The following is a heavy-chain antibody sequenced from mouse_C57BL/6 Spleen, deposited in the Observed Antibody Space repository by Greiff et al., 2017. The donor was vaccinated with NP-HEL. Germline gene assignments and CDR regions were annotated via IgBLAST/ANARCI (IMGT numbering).Heavy chain of an antibody. Sequence: VKLQESGAELVKPGASVKISCKASGYAFSSYWMNWVKQRPGMGLEWIGQIYPGDGDTNYNGKFKGKATLTADKSSSTAYMQLSSLTSEDSAVYFCANWDEGAWFAYWGQGTLVTVSA. CDR1: GYAFSSYW. J-gene: IGHJ3*01. D-gene: IGHD4-1*01. V-gene: IGHV1-80*01. CDR2: IYPGDGDT. CDR3: ANWDEGAWFAY.